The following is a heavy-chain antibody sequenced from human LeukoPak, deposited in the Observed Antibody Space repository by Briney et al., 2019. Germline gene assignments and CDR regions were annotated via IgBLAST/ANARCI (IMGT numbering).Heavy chain of an antibody. CDR2: IYYSGST. V-gene: IGHV4-59*01. CDR1: GVSISSYY. CDR3: TSGTLSYYYMDV. Sequence: SETLSLTCTVSGVSISSYYWSWIRQPPGKGLEWIGYIYYSGSTNYNPSLKSRVTTSVDTSKNQFSLKLSSVTAADTAVYYCTSGTLSYYYMDVWGKGTTVTVSS. D-gene: IGHD1-14*01. J-gene: IGHJ6*03.